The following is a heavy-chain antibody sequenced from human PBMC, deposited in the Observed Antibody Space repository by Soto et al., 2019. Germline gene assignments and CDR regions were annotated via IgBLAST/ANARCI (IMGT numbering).Heavy chain of an antibody. CDR2: INGGNGNT. D-gene: IGHD2-21*02. J-gene: IGHJ4*02. CDR3: ARSIVVVTALDY. Sequence: QVQLVQSGAEEKKPGASVKVSCKASGYTFTSYAMHWVRQSPGQRLEGMGWINGGNGNTKYSQKFQGRVTITRDTSARTAYMEVGSLSSEETAVYYCARSIVVVTALDYWGQGTLVTVSS. CDR1: GYTFTSYA. V-gene: IGHV1-3*05.